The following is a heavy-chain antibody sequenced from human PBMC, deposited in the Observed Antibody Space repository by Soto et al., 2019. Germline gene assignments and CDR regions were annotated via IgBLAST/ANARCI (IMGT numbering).Heavy chain of an antibody. Sequence: SETLSLTCAVYGGSFSGYYWSWIRQPPGKGLEWIGEINHSGSTNYNPSLKSRVTISVDTSKNPFSLKLSSVTAADTAVYYCASLIAAGPGYYYYYGMDVWGQGTTVTVSS. CDR1: GGSFSGYY. D-gene: IGHD6-13*01. CDR2: INHSGST. J-gene: IGHJ6*02. V-gene: IGHV4-34*01. CDR3: ASLIAAGPGYYYYYGMDV.